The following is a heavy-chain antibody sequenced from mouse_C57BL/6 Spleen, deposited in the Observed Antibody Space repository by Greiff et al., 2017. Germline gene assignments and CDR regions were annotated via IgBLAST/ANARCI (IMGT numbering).Heavy chain of an antibody. CDR1: GYTFTSYW. Sequence: QVQLQQPGAELVRPGSSVKLSCKASGYTFTSYWMHWVKQRPIQGLEWIGNIDPSNSETHYNQKFKDKATLTVDKSSSTAYMQLSSLTSEDSAVYYGARSYYSNLYHAMDYWGKGTSVTVSS. V-gene: IGHV1-52*01. D-gene: IGHD2-5*01. CDR2: IDPSNSET. CDR3: ARSYYSNLYHAMDY. J-gene: IGHJ4*01.